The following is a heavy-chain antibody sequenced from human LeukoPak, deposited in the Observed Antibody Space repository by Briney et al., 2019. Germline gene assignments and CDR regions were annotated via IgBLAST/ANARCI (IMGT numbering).Heavy chain of an antibody. D-gene: IGHD2-15*01. CDR2: ISDSGGST. J-gene: IGHJ4*02. Sequence: PGGSLRLSCAASGFTFSSYAMSWVRQAPGKGLEWVSAISDSGGSTYYADSVKGRFTISRDNSKNTLYLQMNSLRAEDTAVYYCALYCSGGSCYSGYFDYWGQGTLVTVSS. V-gene: IGHV3-23*01. CDR3: ALYCSGGSCYSGYFDY. CDR1: GFTFSSYA.